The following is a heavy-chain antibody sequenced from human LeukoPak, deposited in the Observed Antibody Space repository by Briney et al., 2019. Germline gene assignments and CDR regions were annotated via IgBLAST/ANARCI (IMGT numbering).Heavy chain of an antibody. CDR1: GGSLSSYY. Sequence: SETLSLTCTVAGGSLSSYYWNWIRQPPGKGLEWIGYFHYSGSTNYNPSLKSRVTISVDTSKNQFSLKLSSVTAADTAMYYCARGGGGSWYGTVDYWGQGTLVTVSS. D-gene: IGHD6-13*01. J-gene: IGHJ4*02. CDR3: ARGGGGSWYGTVDY. V-gene: IGHV4-59*01. CDR2: FHYSGST.